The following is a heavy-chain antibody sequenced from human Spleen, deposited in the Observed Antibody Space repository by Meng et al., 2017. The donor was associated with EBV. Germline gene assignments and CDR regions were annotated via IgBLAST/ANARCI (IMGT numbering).Heavy chain of an antibody. J-gene: IGHJ4*02. V-gene: IGHV7-4-1*02. CDR1: GYTFNYG. Sequence: QVQLVQAGAEGKKPGASVKVSCKASGYTFNYGISWVRQAPGQGLEWMGWTNTNTGNPTYAQGFTGRFVFSLDTSVGTAYLQISSLKAEDTAVYYCARQGRSDYYDSSGSDYWGQGTLVTVSS. CDR2: TNTNTGNP. CDR3: ARQGRSDYYDSSGSDY. D-gene: IGHD3-22*01.